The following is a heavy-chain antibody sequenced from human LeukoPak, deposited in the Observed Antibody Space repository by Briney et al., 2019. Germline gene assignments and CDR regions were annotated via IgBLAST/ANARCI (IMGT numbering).Heavy chain of an antibody. Sequence: PGGPLRLSCAASGFTFSSYSMNWVRQAPGKGLEWVAFIRYDGSNKYYADSVKGRFTISRDNSKNTLYLQMNSLRAEDTAVYYCAKDDDKLSPFDYWGQGTLVTVSS. J-gene: IGHJ4*02. CDR3: AKDDDKLSPFDY. CDR1: GFTFSSYS. V-gene: IGHV3-30*02. D-gene: IGHD3-9*01. CDR2: IRYDGSNK.